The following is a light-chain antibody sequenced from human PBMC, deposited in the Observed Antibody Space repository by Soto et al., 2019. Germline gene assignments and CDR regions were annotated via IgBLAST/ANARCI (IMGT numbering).Light chain of an antibody. J-gene: IGLJ1*01. CDR1: SSNIGAGYD. Sequence: QSVLTQPPSVSGAPGQRVTISCTGSSSNIGAGYDVHWYQQLPGTAPKLIIYGNSKRPSGVPDRCSGSKSGTSASLDITGLQAEGEAYYYCQSYVGILSAPVFGTGTKVTVL. CDR2: GNS. V-gene: IGLV1-40*01. CDR3: QSYVGILSAPV.